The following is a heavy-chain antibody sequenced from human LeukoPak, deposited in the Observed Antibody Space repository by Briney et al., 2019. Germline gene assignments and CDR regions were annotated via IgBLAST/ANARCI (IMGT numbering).Heavy chain of an antibody. J-gene: IGHJ4*02. CDR3: AKDSAHSYYYGSGSYYQF. V-gene: IGHV3-23*01. CDR2: VSGSGDYT. Sequence: GGSLRLSCAASGFTFTNYVMTWVRQAPGRGLEWVSAVSGSGDYTYYADSVKGRFTISRDNSKNTLYLQMNSLSAEDTAVYYCAKDSAHSYYYGSGSYYQFWGQGTWSPSPQ. CDR1: GFTFTNYV. D-gene: IGHD3-10*01.